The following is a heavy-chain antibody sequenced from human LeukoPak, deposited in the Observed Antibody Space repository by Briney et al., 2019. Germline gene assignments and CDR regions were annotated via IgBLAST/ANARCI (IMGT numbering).Heavy chain of an antibody. V-gene: IGHV3-74*01. CDR3: ARDPRGYSGYAQRALDY. D-gene: IGHD5-12*01. CDR1: GFTFSSYW. J-gene: IGHJ4*02. CDR2: INSDGSST. Sequence: GGTLRLSCAASGFTFSSYWMHWVRQAPGKGLVWVSRINSDGSSTIYADSVRRGFTISRDNAKNTLYLQMNSLTAKDTAVYYCARDPRGYSGYAQRALDYWGQGTLVTVSS.